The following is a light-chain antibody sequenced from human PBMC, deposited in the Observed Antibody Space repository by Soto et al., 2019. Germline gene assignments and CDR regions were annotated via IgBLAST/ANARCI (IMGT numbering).Light chain of an antibody. CDR3: SSYTSSSSYV. J-gene: IGLJ1*01. V-gene: IGLV2-14*01. CDR1: SSDVGGYNY. Sequence: QSALTQPASVSGSPGQSITISCTGTSSDVGGYNYVSWYQQHPGKAPKLMIYDVSNQPSGVSNRFSGSKSGNTASLTISGLQDEDEADYYCSSYTSSSSYVFGTGTKLTVL. CDR2: DVS.